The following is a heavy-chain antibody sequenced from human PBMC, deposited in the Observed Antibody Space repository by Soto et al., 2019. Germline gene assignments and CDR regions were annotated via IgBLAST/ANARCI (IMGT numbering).Heavy chain of an antibody. CDR2: VYWDDDK. Sequence: SGPTLVNPTQTLTLTCTFSGFSLSTSGAGVGWIRQPPPKALEWLAVVYWDDDKRYSPSLKSRLTITKDTSKNQVVLTMTNMDPVDTATYYCARHIVVVEGGAFDIWGQGTMVTVSS. CDR3: ARHIVVVEGGAFDI. J-gene: IGHJ3*02. V-gene: IGHV2-5*02. D-gene: IGHD2-15*01. CDR1: GFSLSTSGAG.